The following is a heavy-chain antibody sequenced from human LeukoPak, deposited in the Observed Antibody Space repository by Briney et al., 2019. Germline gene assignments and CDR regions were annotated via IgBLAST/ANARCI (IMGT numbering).Heavy chain of an antibody. CDR1: GGSISSSSYY. J-gene: IGHJ4*02. CDR3: ARGYSGSCFDY. D-gene: IGHD1-26*01. CDR2: IYYSGST. V-gene: IGHV4-39*07. Sequence: PSETLSLTCTVSGGSISSSSYYWGWIRQPPGKGLEWIGSIYYSGSTYYNPSLKSRVTISVDTSKNQFSLKLSSVTAADTAVYYCARGYSGSCFDYWGQGTLVTVSS.